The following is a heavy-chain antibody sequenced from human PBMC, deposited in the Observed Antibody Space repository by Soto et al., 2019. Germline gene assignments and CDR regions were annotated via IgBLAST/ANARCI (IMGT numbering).Heavy chain of an antibody. CDR1: GYTFINSA. Sequence: ASVKVSCKASGYTFINSALRWVRQAPGQRLEWMGWINAANGDTKYSQKFQGRVTRTRDTSASTGCMELSSLTSEDTAVYYCARRRADSDSLDLDYWGQGTPVTVSS. V-gene: IGHV1-3*01. CDR3: ARRRADSDSLDLDY. CDR2: INAANGDT. D-gene: IGHD2-21*02. J-gene: IGHJ4*02.